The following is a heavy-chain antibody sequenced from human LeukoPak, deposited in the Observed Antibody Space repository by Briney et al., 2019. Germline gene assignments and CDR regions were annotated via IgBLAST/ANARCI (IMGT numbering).Heavy chain of an antibody. CDR2: ISYDGSNE. D-gene: IGHD5-18*01. V-gene: IGHV3-30*19. CDR3: AKLLTWGYSYGQNDC. J-gene: IGHJ4*02. CDR1: GFSFRHYD. Sequence: PGGSLRLSCAASGFSFRHYDMHWLRQAPGKGRGWVALISYDGSNEYYGDSVKGRFTLYRDNSKNTLYLQMNSLRAEDTAVYYCAKLLTWGYSYGQNDCWGQGTLVTVSS.